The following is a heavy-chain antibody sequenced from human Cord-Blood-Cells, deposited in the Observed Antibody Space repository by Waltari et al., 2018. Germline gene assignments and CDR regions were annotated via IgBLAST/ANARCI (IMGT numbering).Heavy chain of an antibody. V-gene: IGHV4-31*03. Sequence: QVQLQESGPGLVKPSQTLSLTCTVSGGSISSGGYYWSWIRQHPGQGREWIGYIYYSGSTYYNPALKSRVTISVDTSKNQFSLKLSSVTAADTAVYYCARRGGRKQQLVRDYYYYMDVWGKGTTVTVSS. CDR2: IYYSGST. CDR3: ARRGGRKQQLVRDYYYYMDV. J-gene: IGHJ6*03. CDR1: GGSISSGGYY. D-gene: IGHD6-13*01.